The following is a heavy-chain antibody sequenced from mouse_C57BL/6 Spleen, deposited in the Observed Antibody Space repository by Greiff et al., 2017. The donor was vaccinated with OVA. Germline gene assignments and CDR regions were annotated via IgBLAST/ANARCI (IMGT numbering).Heavy chain of an antibody. CDR2: IYPRSGNT. V-gene: IGHV1-81*01. J-gene: IGHJ2*01. CDR3: ARNAPDGYDDY. Sequence: QVQLQQSGAELARPGASVKLSCKASGYTFTSYGISWVKQRTGQGLEWIGEIYPRSGNTYYNEKFKGKATLTADKSSSTAYMELRSLTSEDSAVYFCARNAPDGYDDYWGQGTTLTVSS. CDR1: GYTFTSYG. D-gene: IGHD2-2*01.